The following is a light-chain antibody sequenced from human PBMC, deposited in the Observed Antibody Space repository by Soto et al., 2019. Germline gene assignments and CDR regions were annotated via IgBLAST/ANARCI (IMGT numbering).Light chain of an antibody. CDR1: SSDVGGYNC. CDR3: CSYAGSFTYV. J-gene: IGLJ1*01. CDR2: DVT. Sequence: QSALTQPHSVSGSPGQSVTISCTGTSSDVGGYNCVSWYQQHPGKAPQLMIYDVTQRPSGVPDRFSGSKSGNTASLSISGLQAEDEADYYCCSYAGSFTYVFGTGTKVTVL. V-gene: IGLV2-11*01.